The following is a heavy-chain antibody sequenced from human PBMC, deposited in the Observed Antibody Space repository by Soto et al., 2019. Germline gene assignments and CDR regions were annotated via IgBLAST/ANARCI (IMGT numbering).Heavy chain of an antibody. CDR3: ARAPLVPAVADC. J-gene: IGHJ4*02. D-gene: IGHD2-2*01. Sequence: EVQLVESGGGLVQPGGSLRLSCAASGFSFSRYWMSWVRRAPGKGLEWVANINQDGREKCYVESVKGRFTISRDNAKNSLYLQMNNLRADDTAVYYCARAPLVPAVADCWGQGTLVTVSS. CDR2: INQDGREK. V-gene: IGHV3-7*03. CDR1: GFSFSRYW.